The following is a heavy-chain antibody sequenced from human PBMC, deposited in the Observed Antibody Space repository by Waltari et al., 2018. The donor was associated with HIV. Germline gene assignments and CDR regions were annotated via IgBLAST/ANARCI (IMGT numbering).Heavy chain of an antibody. CDR2: VYYTGST. CDR1: GGSIRTSSFY. CDR3: ARHMISERGSYDILTGFDY. D-gene: IGHD3-9*01. V-gene: IGHV4-39*01. Sequence: QLQLQESGPGLVTPSETLSLTCSVSGGSIRTSSFYWAWIRQAPGKGREWIGSVYYTGSTFYNPSLESRLSVSVDTSKKEVSLRLSSVTAADTAVYYCARHMISERGSYDILTGFDYWGQGTLVTVSS. J-gene: IGHJ4*02.